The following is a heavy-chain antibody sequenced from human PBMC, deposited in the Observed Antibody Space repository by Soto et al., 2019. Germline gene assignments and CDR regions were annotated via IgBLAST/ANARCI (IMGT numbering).Heavy chain of an antibody. CDR2: ISAYNGNT. CDR3: ARTWSDYYDRFFDY. D-gene: IGHD3-22*01. V-gene: IGHV1-18*04. CDR1: GYTFTSYG. J-gene: IGHJ4*02. Sequence: VPVKVSSKASGYTFTSYGISWVRQATGQGLEWMGWISAYNGNTNYAQKLQGRVIMTTDTSTSTAYMELRSLRSDDTAVYYCARTWSDYYDRFFDYWGQGTLVTVSS.